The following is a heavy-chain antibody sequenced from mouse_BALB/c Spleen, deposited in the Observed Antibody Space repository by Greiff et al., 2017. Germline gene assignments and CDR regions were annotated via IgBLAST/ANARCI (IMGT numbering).Heavy chain of an antibody. CDR1: GYTFTSYY. CDR2: INPSNGGT. Sequence: QVHVKQSGAELVKPGASVKLSCKASGYTFTSYYMYWVKQRPGQGLEWIGEINPSNGGTNFNEKFKSKATLTVDKSSSTAYMQLSSLTSEDSAVYYCTRGMDGYWGQGTTLTVSS. CDR3: TRGMDGY. V-gene: IGHV1S81*02. D-gene: IGHD2-3*01. J-gene: IGHJ2*01.